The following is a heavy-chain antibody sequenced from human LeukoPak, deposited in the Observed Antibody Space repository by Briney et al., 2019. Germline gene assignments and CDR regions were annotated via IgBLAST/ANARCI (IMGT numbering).Heavy chain of an antibody. Sequence: SSETLSLTCAVSGGSISSGGYSWSWIRQPPGKGLEWIGYIYHSGSTYYNPSLKSRVTISVDRSKNQFSLKLSSVTAADTAVYSCARAQHYYDILTGYTSRGQGTLVTFSS. J-gene: IGHJ4*02. V-gene: IGHV4-30-2*01. CDR2: IYHSGST. CDR1: GGSISSGGYS. CDR3: ARAQHYYDILTGYTS. D-gene: IGHD3-9*01.